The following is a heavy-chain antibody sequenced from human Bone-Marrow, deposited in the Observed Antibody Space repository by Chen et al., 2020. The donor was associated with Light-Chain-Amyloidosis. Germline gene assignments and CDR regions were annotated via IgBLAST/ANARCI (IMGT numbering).Heavy chain of an antibody. Sequence: EVQLVESGGGLAQPGRSLRLSCAASGFTFDDYAMHWVRQPPGKGLEWVSSSSWNSGSIDYADSVKGRFTISRDNAKNSLYLKMNTLRTEDTALYYCARGTIRPQKLALYYYYGMDVWGQGTTVTVSS. J-gene: IGHJ6*02. D-gene: IGHD6-6*01. CDR3: ARGTIRPQKLALYYYYGMDV. V-gene: IGHV3-9*01. CDR1: GFTFDDYA. CDR2: SSWNSGSI.